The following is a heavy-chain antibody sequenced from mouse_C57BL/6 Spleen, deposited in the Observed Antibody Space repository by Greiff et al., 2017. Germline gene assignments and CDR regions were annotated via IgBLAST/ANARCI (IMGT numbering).Heavy chain of an antibody. J-gene: IGHJ2*01. Sequence: QVHVKQSGAELVRPGASVTLSCKASGYTFTDYEMHWVKQTPVHGLEWIGAIDPETGGTAYNQKFKGKAILTADKSSSTAYMELRSLTSEDSAVYYCTRGDWGQGTTLTVAS. V-gene: IGHV1-15*01. CDR1: GYTFTDYE. CDR3: TRGD. CDR2: IDPETGGT.